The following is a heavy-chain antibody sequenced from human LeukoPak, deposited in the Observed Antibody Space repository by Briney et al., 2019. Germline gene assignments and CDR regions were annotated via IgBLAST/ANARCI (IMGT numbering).Heavy chain of an antibody. CDR1: GYTFIRYY. V-gene: IGHV1-46*01. D-gene: IGHD3-10*01. Sequence: ASVKVPCKASGYTFIRYYMHWVRQAPGQGLEWMGTINPSGGGTSYAQKFQGRVTMTSDTSTTTVYMELSGLRSEDTAVYYCAREWALSGTGSIGCPYWGQGTLVTVSS. J-gene: IGHJ4*02. CDR2: INPSGGGT. CDR3: AREWALSGTGSIGCPY.